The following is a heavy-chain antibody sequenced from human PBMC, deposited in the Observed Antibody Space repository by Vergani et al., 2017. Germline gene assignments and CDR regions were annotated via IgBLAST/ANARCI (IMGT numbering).Heavy chain of an antibody. D-gene: IGHD3-22*01. CDR1: GGSISSSSYY. CDR3: ARHVIIYYDSSGYYDD. J-gene: IGHJ4*02. CDR2: IYYSGST. V-gene: IGHV4-39*01. Sequence: QLQLQESGPGLVKPSETLSLTCTVSGGSISSSSYYWGWIRQPPGKGLEWIGSIYYSGSTYYNPSLKSRVTISVDTSKNQFSLKLSSVTAADTAVYYCARHVIIYYDSSGYYDDWGQGTLVTVSS.